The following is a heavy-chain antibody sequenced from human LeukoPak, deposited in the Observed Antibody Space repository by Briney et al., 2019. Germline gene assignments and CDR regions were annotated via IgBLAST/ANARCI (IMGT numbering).Heavy chain of an antibody. CDR3: ARGRGRYGDYYWYFDL. CDR2: IIPIFGTA. D-gene: IGHD4-17*01. CDR1: GGTFSSYA. Sequence: ASVKVSCKASGGTFSSYAISWVRQAPGQGPEWMGGIIPIFGTANYAQKFQGRVTITADESTSTAYMELSSLRSEDTAVYYCARGRGRYGDYYWYFDLWGRGTLVTVSS. V-gene: IGHV1-69*13. J-gene: IGHJ2*01.